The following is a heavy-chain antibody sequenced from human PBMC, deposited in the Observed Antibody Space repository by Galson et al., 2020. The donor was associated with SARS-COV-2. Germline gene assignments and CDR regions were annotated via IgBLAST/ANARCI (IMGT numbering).Heavy chain of an antibody. V-gene: IGHV4-39*07. J-gene: IGHJ4*02. CDR2: VEHTGAT. CDR1: GGSINIPYRY. D-gene: IGHD3-22*01. CDR3: VRDRGGWLTEF. Sequence: SETLSLTCTVSGGSINIPYRYWGWIRQPPGREMEWIGSVEHTGATHYNPSLRSRITISRDTSANQFSLKLISVTAADTATYYCVRDRGGWLTEFWGQGTLVTVSS.